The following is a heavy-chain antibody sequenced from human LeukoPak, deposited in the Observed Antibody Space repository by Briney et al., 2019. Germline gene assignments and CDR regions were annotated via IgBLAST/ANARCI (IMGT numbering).Heavy chain of an antibody. V-gene: IGHV5-51*01. CDR1: GYSFTSYW. CDR2: IYPGDSDT. J-gene: IGHJ6*02. D-gene: IGHD3-22*01. Sequence: GESLKISCKGSGYSFTSYWIGWVRQMPGKGLEWMGIIYPGDSDTRYSPSFQGQVTISADKSISTAYLQWSSLKASDTAMYYCAITDYYDSSGYYPPPYGMDVWGQGTTVTVSS. CDR3: AITDYYDSSGYYPPPYGMDV.